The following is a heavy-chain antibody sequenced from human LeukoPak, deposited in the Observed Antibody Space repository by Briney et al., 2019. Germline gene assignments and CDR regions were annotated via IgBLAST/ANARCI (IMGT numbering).Heavy chain of an antibody. V-gene: IGHV3-7*01. D-gene: IGHD3-16*01. J-gene: IGHJ4*02. Sequence: GGSLRLSCAASGFTFSNYWMSWVRQAPGKGLEWVANINQDGSEKYYVDSVKGRFTISRDNAKKSLSLEMNSSRAEDTAVYYCARADYYGRILDYWGQGTLVPVSS. CDR1: GFTFSNYW. CDR3: ARADYYGRILDY. CDR2: INQDGSEK.